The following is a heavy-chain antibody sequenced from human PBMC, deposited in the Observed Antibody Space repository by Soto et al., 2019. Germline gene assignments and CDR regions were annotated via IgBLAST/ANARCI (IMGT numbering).Heavy chain of an antibody. CDR1: GGTFSSYA. CDR3: ARDWDYSSSWLV. Sequence: GASVKVSCKASGGTFSSYAISWVRQAPGQGLEWMGGIIPIFGTANYAQKFQGRVTITADESTSTAYMELSSLRSEDTAVYYCARDWDYSSSWLVWGQGTTVTVS. J-gene: IGHJ6*02. D-gene: IGHD6-13*01. CDR2: IIPIFGTA. V-gene: IGHV1-69*13.